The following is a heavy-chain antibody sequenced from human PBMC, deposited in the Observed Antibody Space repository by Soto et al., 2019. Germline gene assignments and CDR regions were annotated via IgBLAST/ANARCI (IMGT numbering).Heavy chain of an antibody. J-gene: IGHJ6*02. V-gene: IGHV4-30-4*01. Sequence: SETLCVTCSVAGGSSGGGEEYWGWIRQPPGKGLEWIGYIYYSGSTYYNPSLKSRVTISVDTSKNQFSLKLSSVTAADTAVYYCARGGESGYDRYYYYYGMDVWGQGTTVTVSS. CDR3: ARGGESGYDRYYYYYGMDV. CDR2: IYYSGST. D-gene: IGHD5-12*01. CDR1: GGSSGGGEEY.